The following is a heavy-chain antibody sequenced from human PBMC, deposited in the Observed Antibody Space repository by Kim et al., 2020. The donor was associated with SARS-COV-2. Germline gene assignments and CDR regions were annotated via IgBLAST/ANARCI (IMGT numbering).Heavy chain of an antibody. CDR1: GFTFSSYW. CDR2: IKEDGSEK. D-gene: IGHD5-18*01. CDR3: ARDSGYSNGYALY. V-gene: IGHV3-7*01. J-gene: IGHJ4*02. Sequence: GGSLRLSCAASGFTFSSYWMSWVRQAPGKGLEWVANIKEDGSEKYYVDFVKGRFTISRDNAKNSLYLQMSSLRAEDTAVYYCARDSGYSNGYALYWGQGTLVTVSS.